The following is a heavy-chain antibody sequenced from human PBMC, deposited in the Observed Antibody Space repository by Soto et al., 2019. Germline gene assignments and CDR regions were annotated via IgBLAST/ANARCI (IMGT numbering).Heavy chain of an antibody. CDR3: AGDSDTSGHYNHMDV. CDR2: MWSDGSSK. CDR1: GFTFSFYG. Sequence: GGSLRLSCAGTGFTFSFYGIHWVRQAPGKGLEWVTVMWSDGSSKYYADSVKGRFTISRDNSKNTLYLQMNSLRAEDTAVYYWAGDSDTSGHYNHMDVWAQVTRVPVSS. V-gene: IGHV3-33*01. D-gene: IGHD3-22*01. J-gene: IGHJ6*02.